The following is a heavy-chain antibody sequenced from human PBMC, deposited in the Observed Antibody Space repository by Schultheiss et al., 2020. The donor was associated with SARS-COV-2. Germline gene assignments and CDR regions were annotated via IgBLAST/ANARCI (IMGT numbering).Heavy chain of an antibody. Sequence: GESLKISCAASGFTVSSNYMSWVRQAPGKGLEWVAVIWYDGSNKYYADSVKGRFTISRDNSKNTLYLQMNSLRAEDTAVYYCAKQSRKAVCDYWGQGTLVTVSS. V-gene: IGHV3-33*06. CDR2: IWYDGSNK. CDR1: GFTVSSNY. J-gene: IGHJ4*02. CDR3: AKQSRKAVCDY. D-gene: IGHD2-2*01.